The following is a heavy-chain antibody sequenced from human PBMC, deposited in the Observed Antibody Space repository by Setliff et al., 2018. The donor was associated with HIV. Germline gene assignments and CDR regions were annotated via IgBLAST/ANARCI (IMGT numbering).Heavy chain of an antibody. CDR1: GGSISNNNYY. D-gene: IGHD2-15*01. Sequence: SETLPLTCTVSGGSISNNNYYWGWIRQPPGKGLEWIGSIYYSGSTYYSPSLRSRVTISVDRSKNQFSLRLSSVTAADTAVYYCARDDWTCSDGTCFPITFDYWGQGTLVTVSS. CDR2: IYYSGST. V-gene: IGHV4-39*07. J-gene: IGHJ4*02. CDR3: ARDDWTCSDGTCFPITFDY.